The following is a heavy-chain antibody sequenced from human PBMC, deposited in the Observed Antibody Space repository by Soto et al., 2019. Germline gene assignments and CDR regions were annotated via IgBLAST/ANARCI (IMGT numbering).Heavy chain of an antibody. J-gene: IGHJ4*02. V-gene: IGHV1-3*01. CDR1: GYTFTSYA. CDR2: INAGNGNT. CDR3: ARGPGGPDGPGDY. Sequence: QVQLVQSGAEVKKPGASVKVSCKASGYTFTSYAMHWVRQAPGRRLEWMGWINAGNGNTKYSQKSQGRVTITRDTSASTAYMEMSSLRSEDTAVYYCARGPGGPDGPGDYWGQGTLVTVSS. D-gene: IGHD2-15*01.